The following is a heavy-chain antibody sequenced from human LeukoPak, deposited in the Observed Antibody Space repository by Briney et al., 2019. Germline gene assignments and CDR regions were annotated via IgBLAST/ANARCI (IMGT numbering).Heavy chain of an antibody. V-gene: IGHV3-30*03. CDR3: TGSSLLDY. J-gene: IGHJ4*02. D-gene: IGHD6-13*01. Sequence: PGGSLRFSCAASGFTFSSYGMHWVRQAPGKGLEWVAVISYDGSNKYYADSVKGRFTISRVNSKNTLYLQMNSLRAEDTAVYYCTGSSLLDYWGQGTLVTVSS. CDR1: GFTFSSYG. CDR2: ISYDGSNK.